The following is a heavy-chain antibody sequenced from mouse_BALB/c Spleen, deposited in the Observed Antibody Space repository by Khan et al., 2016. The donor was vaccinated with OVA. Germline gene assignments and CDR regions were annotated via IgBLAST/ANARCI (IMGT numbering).Heavy chain of an antibody. Sequence: QVQLQQSGAELVKPGASVKLSCKAPGYTFTSYDINWVRQRPEQGLEWIGWIFPGDDSTKYNEKFKGKATLTTDKSSSTAYMQLSRLTSEDSADYFGARHYYGGNLYWYFGVWGAGTTVTVSS. CDR3: ARHYYGGNLYWYFGV. CDR2: IFPGDDST. V-gene: IGHV1-85*01. J-gene: IGHJ1*01. CDR1: GYTFTSYD. D-gene: IGHD1-1*01.